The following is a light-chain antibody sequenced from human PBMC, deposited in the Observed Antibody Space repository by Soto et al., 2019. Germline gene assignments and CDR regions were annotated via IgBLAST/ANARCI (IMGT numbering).Light chain of an antibody. CDR1: SNVVGGYNY. CDR2: DVS. Sequence: QSVLTQPASVSGSPGQSITISCTGTSNVVGGYNYVSWYQQHPGKAPRLIIHDVSHRPSGVSDRFAGSKSGNTASLIISGLQAEDEADYYCSSYTTRSLCVLGSGTKVTVL. J-gene: IGLJ1*01. V-gene: IGLV2-14*03. CDR3: SSYTTRSLCV.